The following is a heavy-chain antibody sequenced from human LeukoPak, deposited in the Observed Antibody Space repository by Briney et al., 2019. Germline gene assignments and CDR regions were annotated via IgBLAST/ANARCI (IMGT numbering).Heavy chain of an antibody. CDR1: GGSISSYY. V-gene: IGHV4-59*08. CDR2: IYYSGRT. J-gene: IGHJ4*02. D-gene: IGHD3-10*01. CDR3: ARLHGGN. Sequence: SETLSLTCTVSGGSISSYYWSWIRQPPGKGLEWIGYIYYSGRTNYNPSLKSRVSISVDTSKNQFSLKLNSVTAADTAAYYCARLHGGNWGQGTLVTVSS.